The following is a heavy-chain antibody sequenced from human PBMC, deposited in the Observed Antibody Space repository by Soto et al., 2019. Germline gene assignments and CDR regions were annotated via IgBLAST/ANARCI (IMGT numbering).Heavy chain of an antibody. CDR1: GGSFSGYY. J-gene: IGHJ4*02. D-gene: IGHD3-16*01. V-gene: IGHV4-34*01. CDR3: ARAPRWGFFNDY. Sequence: SETLSLTCAVYGGSFSGYYWSWIRQPPGKGLEWIGEINHSGSTNYNPSLKSRVTISVDTSKNQFSLKLSSVTAADTAVYYCARAPRWGFFNDYWGQGTLVTVSS. CDR2: INHSGST.